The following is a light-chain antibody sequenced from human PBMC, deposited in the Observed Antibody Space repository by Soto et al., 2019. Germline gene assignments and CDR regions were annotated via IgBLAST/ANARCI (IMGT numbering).Light chain of an antibody. CDR1: QSISSY. CDR2: AAS. V-gene: IGKV1-39*01. Sequence: DIQMTQSPSSLSASVGDRVTISCRASQSISSYLNWYQQKPGKAPKLLIYAASSLQSGVPSRFSGSGSGTDFPLTISTLQPEDFATYYGQQSYSTPYTFGQGTKQEIK. CDR3: QQSYSTPYT. J-gene: IGKJ2*01.